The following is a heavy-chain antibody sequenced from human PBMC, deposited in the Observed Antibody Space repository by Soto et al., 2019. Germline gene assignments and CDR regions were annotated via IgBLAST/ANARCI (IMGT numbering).Heavy chain of an antibody. D-gene: IGHD3-16*01. CDR2: IDWDDDK. J-gene: IGHJ5*02. Sequence: SGPTLVNPTQSLTLTCSFSGFSLTTTEMAVGWIRQPPGKALEWLARIDWDDDKFYNTSLKTRLTISKDTSKNQVLLTMTNMDPVDTATYYCAHSLYDYVWGPNWFDPWGQGTLVTVSS. CDR3: AHSLYDYVWGPNWFDP. CDR1: GFSLTTTEMA. V-gene: IGHV2-70*12.